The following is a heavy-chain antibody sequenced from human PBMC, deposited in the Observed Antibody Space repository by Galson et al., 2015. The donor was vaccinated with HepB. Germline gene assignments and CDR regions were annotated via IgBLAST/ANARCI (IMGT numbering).Heavy chain of an antibody. CDR2: THYSGST. D-gene: IGHD3-16*01. CDR3: ARLLRGSNSYVFDY. CDR1: GASISSYY. J-gene: IGHJ4*02. V-gene: IGHV4-59*08. Sequence: SETLSLTCTVSGASISSYYWSWIRQPPGKGLEWIGDTHYSGSTDYNPSLKSRVTTSVDTSKNQFPLKLSSVTAADTAVYYCARLLRGSNSYVFDYWGQGTLVTVSS.